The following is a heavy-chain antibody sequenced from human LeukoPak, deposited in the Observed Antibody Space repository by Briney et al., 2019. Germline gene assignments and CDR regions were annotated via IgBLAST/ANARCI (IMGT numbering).Heavy chain of an antibody. CDR3: ATPDYADKSSAFDI. D-gene: IGHD4-17*01. Sequence: SGTLSLTCAVSGGSISSSNWWSWVRQPPGKGLEWIGEIYHSGSTNYTPSLKSRVTISVDKSKNQFSLKLSSVTAADTAVYYCATPDYADKSSAFDIWCQGTMVTVSS. CDR2: IYHSGST. CDR1: GGSISSSNW. J-gene: IGHJ3*02. V-gene: IGHV4-4*02.